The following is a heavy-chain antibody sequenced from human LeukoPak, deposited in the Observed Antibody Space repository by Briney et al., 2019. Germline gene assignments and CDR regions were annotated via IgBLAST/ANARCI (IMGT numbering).Heavy chain of an antibody. CDR1: GFTFSSYA. CDR3: AKVRITGTTGLDY. Sequence: PGRSLRLSCAASGFTFSSYAMHWVRQAPGKGLEWVAVISYDGSNKYYADSVKGRFTISRDNAKNSLYLQMNSLRAEDTALYYCAKVRITGTTGLDYWGQGTLVTVSS. J-gene: IGHJ4*02. D-gene: IGHD1-7*01. V-gene: IGHV3-30-3*01. CDR2: ISYDGSNK.